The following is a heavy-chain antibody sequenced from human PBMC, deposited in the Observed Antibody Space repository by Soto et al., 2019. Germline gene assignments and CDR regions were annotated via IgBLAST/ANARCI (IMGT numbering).Heavy chain of an antibody. CDR1: GFTFSSYG. V-gene: IGHV3-30*03. D-gene: IGHD3-3*01. CDR3: AAARGGDFWSGLLAY. Sequence: PGGSLRLSCAASGFTFSSYGMHWVRQAPGKGLEWVAVISYDGSNKYYADSVKGRFTISRDNSKNTLYLQMNSLRAEDTAVYYCAAARGGDFWSGLLAYWGQGTLVTVSS. J-gene: IGHJ4*02. CDR2: ISYDGSNK.